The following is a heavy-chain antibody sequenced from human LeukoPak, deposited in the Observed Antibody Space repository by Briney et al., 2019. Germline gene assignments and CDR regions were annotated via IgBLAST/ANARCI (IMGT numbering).Heavy chain of an antibody. J-gene: IGHJ6*02. CDR2: INPSGGST. V-gene: IGHV1-46*01. Sequence: ASVKVSCKASGYTFTTYYMHWVRQAPGQGLEWMGIINPSGGSTSYAQKFQGRVTMTRDTSTSTDYMELSSLRSGDTAVYYCAGKSKWEPLPYYYGMDVWGQGTTVTVSS. D-gene: IGHD1-26*01. CDR3: AGKSKWEPLPYYYGMDV. CDR1: GYTFTTYY.